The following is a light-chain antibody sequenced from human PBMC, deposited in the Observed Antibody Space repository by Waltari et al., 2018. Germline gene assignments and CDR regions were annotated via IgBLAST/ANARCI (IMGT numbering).Light chain of an antibody. CDR3: QQRSNWRYT. CDR2: DAS. Sequence: EIVLTQSPATRSLSQGERATLSCRASQSVRSYLAWYQQKPGQAPRLLIYDASNGATGIPARFSGSGSGTDFTLTISSLEPEDFAVYYCQQRSNWRYTFGQGTKLEI. V-gene: IGKV3-11*01. J-gene: IGKJ2*01. CDR1: QSVRSY.